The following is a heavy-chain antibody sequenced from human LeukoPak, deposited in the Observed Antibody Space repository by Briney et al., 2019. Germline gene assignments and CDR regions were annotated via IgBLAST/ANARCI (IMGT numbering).Heavy chain of an antibody. D-gene: IGHD3-10*01. V-gene: IGHV5-51*03. CDR1: GYSFTYYW. CDR3: ERLASGRFPYFFDY. Sequence: KPGASLKSSWKAAGYSFTYYWSAWVRQLPGKGLGWLGIIDRGDTDTRYSPSFQGQVTISADRSINTAYLKWSSLNSSDTAMYYCERLASGRFPYFFDYWGRGTLVTVSS. J-gene: IGHJ4*02. CDR2: IDRGDTDT.